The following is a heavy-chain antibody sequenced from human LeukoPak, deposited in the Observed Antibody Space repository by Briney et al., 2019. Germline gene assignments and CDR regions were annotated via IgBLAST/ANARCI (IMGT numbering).Heavy chain of an antibody. Sequence: SETLSLTCTVSGGSITSSSYYWGWIRQPPGKGLEWIGSIYYSGSTYYNPSLKSRVTISVDTSKNQFSLKLSSVTAADTAVYYCARFFFTRGIAAAGREFDYWGQGTLVTVSS. V-gene: IGHV4-39*01. J-gene: IGHJ4*02. D-gene: IGHD6-13*01. CDR1: GGSITSSSYY. CDR2: IYYSGST. CDR3: ARFFFTRGIAAAGREFDY.